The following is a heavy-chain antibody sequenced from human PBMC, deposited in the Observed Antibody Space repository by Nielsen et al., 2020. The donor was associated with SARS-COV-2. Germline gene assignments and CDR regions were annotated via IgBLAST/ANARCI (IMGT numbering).Heavy chain of an antibody. CDR2: ISSSGSYI. CDR1: GLTFNTYS. V-gene: IGHV3-21*04. CDR3: AKSDGGYSYGYPDY. J-gene: IGHJ4*02. D-gene: IGHD5-18*01. Sequence: GESLKISCAASGLTFNTYSMIWVRQAPGGGLEWVSHISSSGSYIYYADSVKGRFTISRDNAKNSLYLQMNSLSAEDTAIYYCAKSDGGYSYGYPDYWGQGTLVTVSS.